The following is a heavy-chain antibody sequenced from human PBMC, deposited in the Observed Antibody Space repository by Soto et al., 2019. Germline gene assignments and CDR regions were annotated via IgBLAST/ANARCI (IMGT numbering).Heavy chain of an antibody. V-gene: IGHV3-30-3*01. J-gene: IGHJ6*02. CDR2: TSNDGSNT. CDR1: AFTLRKFV. Sequence: QVQVVESGGGVVQPGKSLRLSCAASAFTLRKFVMHWVRQAPGRGLEWVAVTSNDGSNTFYADSVKGRFTISRDNSKNTVYLQMNSLRTEDTAVYYCARGNLDVWGQGTTVTVS. D-gene: IGHD1-7*01. CDR3: ARGNLDV.